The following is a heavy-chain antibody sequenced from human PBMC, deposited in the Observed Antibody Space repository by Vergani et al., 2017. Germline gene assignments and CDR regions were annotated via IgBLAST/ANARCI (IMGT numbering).Heavy chain of an antibody. Sequence: QVQLVQSGAEVKKPGASVKVSCKASGYNFAGYYLHWVRQAPGQGLEWMGWINSNTGDTKYAQKFQGRVTMTSDTSITTAYMELCRLRSDDAATYYCARLLTSAGFDYWGQGTLVAVSS. V-gene: IGHV1-2*02. CDR2: INSNTGDT. J-gene: IGHJ4*02. D-gene: IGHD3-3*02. CDR1: GYNFAGYY. CDR3: ARLLTSAGFDY.